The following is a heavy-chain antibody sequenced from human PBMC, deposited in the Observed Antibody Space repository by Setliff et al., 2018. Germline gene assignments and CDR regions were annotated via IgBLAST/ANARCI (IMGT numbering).Heavy chain of an antibody. CDR3: ARGSYRTSNWFDP. CDR1: GGTFSSYA. J-gene: IGHJ5*02. CDR2: IIPIFGTA. Sequence: SVKVSCKASGGTFSSYAISWVRQAPGQGLEWMGGIIPIFGTANYAQKFQGRVTITADESTSTAYMELSSLRSDDTAVYYCARGSYRTSNWFDPWGQGTLVTVSS. V-gene: IGHV1-69*13. D-gene: IGHD4-4*01.